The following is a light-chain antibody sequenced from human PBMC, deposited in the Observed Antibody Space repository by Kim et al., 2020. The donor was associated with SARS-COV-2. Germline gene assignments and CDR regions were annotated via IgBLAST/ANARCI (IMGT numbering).Light chain of an antibody. CDR2: YDT. Sequence: PGRTARITCGGNNIGSESVHWYQQKPGKAPVLVIYYDTDRPSGIPERFSGSNSGSTATLTVSRVEAGDEADYYCQVWDSSSDHPGVFGGGTQLTVL. CDR3: QVWDSSSDHPGV. V-gene: IGLV3-21*04. J-gene: IGLJ3*02. CDR1: NIGSES.